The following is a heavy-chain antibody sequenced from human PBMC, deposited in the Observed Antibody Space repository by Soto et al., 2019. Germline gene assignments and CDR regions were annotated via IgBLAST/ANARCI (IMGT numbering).Heavy chain of an antibody. V-gene: IGHV3-72*01. Sequence: GGSLRLSCAASGFTFSGYGMHWVRQAPGKGLEWVGRSRDKPQGYSTAYAASVKGRFTTSRDESKNSAYLQMNSLKTEDTAVYYCVRATYFSDSSGYTRCLDYWGQGTLVTVSS. CDR2: SRDKPQGYST. J-gene: IGHJ4*02. CDR1: GFTFSGYG. D-gene: IGHD3-22*01. CDR3: VRATYFSDSSGYTRCLDY.